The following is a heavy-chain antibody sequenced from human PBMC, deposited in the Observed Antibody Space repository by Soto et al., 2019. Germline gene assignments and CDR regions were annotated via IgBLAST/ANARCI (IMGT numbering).Heavy chain of an antibody. CDR2: ISYDGSNK. CDR1: GFPLSSYS. CDR3: ARDSPRYCTNGVCLPSLWYYFDY. Sequence: GGALRISFAAPGFPLSSYSIHLVRPAPGKGVGGGGVISYDGSNKYYADSVKGRFTISRDNSKNTLYLQMNSLRAEDTAVYYCARDSPRYCTNGVCLPSLWYYFDYWGQGTLVTVSS. J-gene: IGHJ4*02. D-gene: IGHD2-8*01. V-gene: IGHV3-30-3*01.